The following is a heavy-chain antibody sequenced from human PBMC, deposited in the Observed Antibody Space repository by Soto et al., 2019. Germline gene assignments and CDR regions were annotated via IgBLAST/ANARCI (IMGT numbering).Heavy chain of an antibody. J-gene: IGHJ5*02. CDR2: FDPEDGET. CDR1: GYTLTELS. D-gene: IGHD4-17*01. CDR3: ATENLNYGDYVVGNWFDP. Sequence: ASVKVSCKVSGYTLTELSMHWVRQAPGKGLEWMGGFDPEDGETIYAQKFQGRVTMTEDTSTDTAYMELSSLRSEDTAVYYCATENLNYGDYVVGNWFDPWGQGTLVTVSS. V-gene: IGHV1-24*01.